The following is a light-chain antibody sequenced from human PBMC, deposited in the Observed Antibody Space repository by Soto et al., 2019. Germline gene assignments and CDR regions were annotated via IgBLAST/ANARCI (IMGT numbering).Light chain of an antibody. J-gene: IGKJ1*01. CDR1: QSIGDW. V-gene: IGKV1-5*03. CDR2: KAS. Sequence: DIQMTQSPSSVSASVGDRVTITCRASQSIGDWLAWYQQKPGKAPKLLIYKASNLQSGVPSRFSGSGSGTDFTLTISSLQPDDFATYYCQHYDSYSPTWTFGQGTKVNIK. CDR3: QHYDSYSPTWT.